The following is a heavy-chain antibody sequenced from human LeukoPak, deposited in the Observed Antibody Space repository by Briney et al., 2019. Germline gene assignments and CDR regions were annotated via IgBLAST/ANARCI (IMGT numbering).Heavy chain of an antibody. CDR3: ARESVGIFGVVMDTFDI. J-gene: IGHJ3*02. V-gene: IGHV4-59*01. CDR1: DDSISSYY. D-gene: IGHD3-3*02. CDR2: IYYTGSA. Sequence: SETLSLTCTASDDSISSYYWGWIRQPPGKGLEWIGNIYYTGSATYNPSLKSRVTISVDTSKNQFSLKLSSVTAADTAIYYCARESVGIFGVVMDTFDIWGQGTMVTVSS.